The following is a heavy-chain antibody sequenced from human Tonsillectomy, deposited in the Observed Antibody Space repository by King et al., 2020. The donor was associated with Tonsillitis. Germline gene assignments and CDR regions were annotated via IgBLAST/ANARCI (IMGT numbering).Heavy chain of an antibody. CDR2: IYHSGNT. CDR1: GYSISSGYY. D-gene: IGHD3-10*01. V-gene: IGHV4-38-2*02. J-gene: IGHJ4*02. CDR3: ARDGADYYGSGSYKF. Sequence: QLQESGPGLVKPSETLSLTCAVSGYSISSGYYWGWIRQPPGKGLEWIGSIYHSGNTYYNPSLKSRVTISVDTSKNQFSLKLSSVTAADTAIYYCARDGADYYGSGSYKFWGQGTLVTVSS.